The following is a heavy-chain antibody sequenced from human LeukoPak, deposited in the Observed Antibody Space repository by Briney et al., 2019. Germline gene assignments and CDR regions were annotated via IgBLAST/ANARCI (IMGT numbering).Heavy chain of an antibody. CDR2: IYYSGST. CDR1: GGSISSSSYY. CDR3: ARETSLAGFASGLGFNY. D-gene: IGHD6-19*01. V-gene: IGHV4-39*07. J-gene: IGHJ4*02. Sequence: SETLSLTCTVSGGSISSSSYYWGWIRQPPGKGLEWIGSIYYSGSTYYNPSLKSRVTMSIDTSKNHFSLKLTSVTAADTATYYCARETSLAGFASGLGFNYWGQGILVTVSS.